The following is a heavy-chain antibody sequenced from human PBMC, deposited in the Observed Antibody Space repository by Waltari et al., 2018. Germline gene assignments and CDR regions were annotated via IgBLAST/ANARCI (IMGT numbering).Heavy chain of an antibody. J-gene: IGHJ5*02. CDR2: INSGGDST. CDR3: ARGINESFEP. V-gene: IGHV3-23*01. D-gene: IGHD1-1*01. CDR1: GITFSNYA. Sequence: VQVLESGGGLAQPGRSWRLCGAASGITFSNYAMRWVRQAPGKGLECVSGINSGGDSTAYVDSVKGRFTISRDNSKNTLYLQMNSLRVEDTALYYCARGINESFEPRGQGTLVTASS.